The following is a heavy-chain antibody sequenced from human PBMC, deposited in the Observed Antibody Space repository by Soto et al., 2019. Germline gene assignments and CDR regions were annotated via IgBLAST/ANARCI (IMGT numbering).Heavy chain of an antibody. Sequence: QVQLVQSGAEVKKPGASVKVSCKASGYTFTSYGISWVRQAPGQGLEWMGWISAYNGNTNYAQKLQGRVTMTTDTSTSTAYMELRSLGSDDTAVYYCARSGITIFEGEYNWFDPWGQGTLVTVSS. J-gene: IGHJ5*02. CDR3: ARSGITIFEGEYNWFDP. D-gene: IGHD3-3*01. CDR1: GYTFTSYG. V-gene: IGHV1-18*01. CDR2: ISAYNGNT.